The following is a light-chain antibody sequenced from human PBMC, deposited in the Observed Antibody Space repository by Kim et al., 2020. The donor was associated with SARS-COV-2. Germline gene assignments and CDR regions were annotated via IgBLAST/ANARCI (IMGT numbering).Light chain of an antibody. CDR2: GAS. V-gene: IGKV3-20*01. CDR3: QQYGSSPRT. CDR1: QSVSSNY. Sequence: EIVLTQSPGTLSLSPGERATPSCRASQSVSSNYLAWYQQKPGQAPRLLIYGASTRATGIPDRFSGSGSGTDFTLTISRLEPEDVAVYYCQQYGSSPRTFGQGTKVDIK. J-gene: IGKJ1*01.